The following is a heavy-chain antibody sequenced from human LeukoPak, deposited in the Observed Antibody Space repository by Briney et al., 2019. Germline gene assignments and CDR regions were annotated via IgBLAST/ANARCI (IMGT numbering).Heavy chain of an antibody. CDR3: ARGFWKGYAVPCFDY. V-gene: IGHV3-30*02. Sequence: PGGSLRLSCAASGFTFSDYGMVWVRVRQAPGKGLEWMAFIRFDGSITYYADSVKGRFTISRDNSKNTLYLQMNSLRAEDTAVYYCARGFWKGYAVPCFDYWGQGTLVTVSS. CDR2: IRFDGSIT. CDR1: GFTFSDYG. J-gene: IGHJ4*02. D-gene: IGHD3-3*01.